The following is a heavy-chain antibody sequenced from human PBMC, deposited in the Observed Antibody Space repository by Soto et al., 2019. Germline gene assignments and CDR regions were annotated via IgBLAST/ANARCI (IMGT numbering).Heavy chain of an antibody. V-gene: IGHV3-30*18. D-gene: IGHD3-22*01. CDR2: ISYDGGSK. Sequence: QVQLVESGGGVVQPGKSLRLSCAASGFTFSTYGIHWVRQAPGKGLEWVALISYDGGSKYYGDSVKGRFIISRDNSHKTVSLQMNNLRADDTAVYFCAKEQIAMTVVVADYFDSWGQGTLVTVSS. J-gene: IGHJ4*02. CDR3: AKEQIAMTVVVADYFDS. CDR1: GFTFSTYG.